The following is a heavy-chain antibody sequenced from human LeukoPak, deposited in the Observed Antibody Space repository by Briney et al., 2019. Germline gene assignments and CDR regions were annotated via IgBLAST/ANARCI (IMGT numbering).Heavy chain of an antibody. Sequence: GGSLRLSCAASGFTFSSYAMSWVRQAPGMGLEWVSAISGSGGSTYYADSVKGRFTISRDNSKNTLYLQMNSLRAEDTAVYYCASRIAALENYWGQGTLVTVSS. CDR1: GFTFSSYA. J-gene: IGHJ4*02. V-gene: IGHV3-23*01. CDR2: ISGSGGST. CDR3: ASRIAALENY. D-gene: IGHD6-6*01.